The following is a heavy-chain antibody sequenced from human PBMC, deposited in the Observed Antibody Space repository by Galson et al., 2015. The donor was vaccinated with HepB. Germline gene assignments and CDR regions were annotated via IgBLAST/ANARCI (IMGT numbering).Heavy chain of an antibody. V-gene: IGHV5-10-1*01. Sequence: QSGAEVTKPGESLRISCKGSGYSFTSYWISWVRQMPGKGLEWMGRIDPSDSYTNYSPSFQGHVTISADKSISTAYLQWSSLKASDTAMYYCARHGSYGYSSSWYLAFYWGQGTLVTVSS. CDR1: GYSFTSYW. CDR2: IDPSDSYT. CDR3: ARHGSYGYSSSWYLAFY. J-gene: IGHJ4*02. D-gene: IGHD6-13*01.